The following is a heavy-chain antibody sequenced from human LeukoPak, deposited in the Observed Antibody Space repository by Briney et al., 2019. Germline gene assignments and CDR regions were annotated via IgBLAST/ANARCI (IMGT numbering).Heavy chain of an antibody. CDR1: GGSISSGSYY. Sequence: SQTLSLTCTVSGGSISSGSYYWSWIRQPAGKGLEWIGRIYTSGSTNYNPSLKSRVTISVDTSKNQFSLKLSSVTAADTAVYYRARGWIANRLYFDYWGQGTLVTVSS. D-gene: IGHD2-21*01. CDR3: ARGWIANRLYFDY. CDR2: IYTSGST. J-gene: IGHJ4*02. V-gene: IGHV4-61*02.